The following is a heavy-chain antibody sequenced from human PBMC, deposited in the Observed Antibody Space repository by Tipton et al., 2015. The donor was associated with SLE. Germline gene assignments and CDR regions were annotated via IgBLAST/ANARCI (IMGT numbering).Heavy chain of an antibody. Sequence: GSLRLSCAAYGFTFSDYGIHWVRQAPGKGLEWVSFIRYDGSKKYHADSVKGRFTISRDNSKNTLYLQMNSLRGEDTAVYYCAKFLGYCSASSCYSALEYWGQGTLVTVSS. D-gene: IGHD2-2*02. CDR2: IRYDGSKK. CDR1: GFTFSDYG. J-gene: IGHJ4*02. CDR3: AKFLGYCSASSCYSALEY. V-gene: IGHV3-30*02.